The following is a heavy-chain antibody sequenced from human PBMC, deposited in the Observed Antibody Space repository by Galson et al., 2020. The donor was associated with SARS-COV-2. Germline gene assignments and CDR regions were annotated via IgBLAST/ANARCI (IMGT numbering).Heavy chain of an antibody. V-gene: IGHV3-30*04. J-gene: IGHJ6*02. CDR2: ISYDGSNK. CDR3: ARVGSSSSTYGMDV. CDR1: GFTFSSYA. Sequence: GESLKISCAASGFTFSSYAMHWVRQAPGKGLEWVAVISYDGSNKYYADSVKGRFTISRDNSKNTLYLQMNSLRAEDTAVYYCARVGSSSSTYGMDVWGQGTTVTVSS. D-gene: IGHD6-6*01.